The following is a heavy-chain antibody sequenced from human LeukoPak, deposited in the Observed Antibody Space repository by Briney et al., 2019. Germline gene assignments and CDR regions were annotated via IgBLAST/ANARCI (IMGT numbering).Heavy chain of an antibody. J-gene: IGHJ4*02. V-gene: IGHV3-66*01. Sequence: GGSLRLSCAVSGFTVSSNYMSWVRQAPGKGLEWASVIYTGGSTYDADSVKGRFTISRDNSKNTLYLQMNSLRAEDTAVYYCARDTYSSGWYGYDYWGQGTLVTVSS. CDR2: IYTGGST. CDR1: GFTVSSNY. CDR3: ARDTYSSGWYGYDY. D-gene: IGHD6-19*01.